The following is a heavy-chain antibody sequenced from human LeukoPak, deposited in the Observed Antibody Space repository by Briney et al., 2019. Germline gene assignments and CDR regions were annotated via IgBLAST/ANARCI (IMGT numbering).Heavy chain of an antibody. J-gene: IGHJ3*02. CDR1: GGSISSSSYY. Sequence: SQTLSLTCTVSGGSISSSSYYWGWIRQPPGKGLEWIGSIYYSGCTYCNPSLKSRVTISVDTSKNQFSLKLSSVTAADTAVYYCARHRSPAKDYGDYVRAFDIWGQGTMVTVSS. CDR2: IYYSGCT. CDR3: ARHRSPAKDYGDYVRAFDI. V-gene: IGHV4-39*01. D-gene: IGHD4-17*01.